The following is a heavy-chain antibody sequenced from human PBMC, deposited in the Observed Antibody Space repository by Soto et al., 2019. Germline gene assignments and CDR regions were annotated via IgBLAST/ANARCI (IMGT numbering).Heavy chain of an antibody. D-gene: IGHD6-19*01. CDR1: GFTFSSYA. Sequence: LRLSGAASGFTFSSYALSWVRQAPGKGLEWVSASIGSGGSTYYADSVKGRFNISRDNSKNTLYLQMNPLKAEDTAVYYWEKRGSGWYFDYWGQGTLVTVSS. CDR3: EKRGSGWYFDY. J-gene: IGHJ4*02. CDR2: SIGSGGST. V-gene: IGHV3-23*01.